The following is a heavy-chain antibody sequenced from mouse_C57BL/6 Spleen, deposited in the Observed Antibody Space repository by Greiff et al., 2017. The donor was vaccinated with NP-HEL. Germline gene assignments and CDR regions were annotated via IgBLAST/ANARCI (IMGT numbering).Heavy chain of an antibody. CDR3: ARSVSLDY. V-gene: IGHV1-69*01. J-gene: IGHJ4*01. Sequence: VQLQQPGAELVMPGASVKLSCKASGYTFTSYWMHWVKQRPGQGLEWIGEIDPSDSYTNYNQKFKGKSTLTVDKSSSTAYMQLSSLTSEDSAVYYCARSVSLDYWGQGTSVTVSS. CDR1: GYTFTSYW. CDR2: IDPSDSYT.